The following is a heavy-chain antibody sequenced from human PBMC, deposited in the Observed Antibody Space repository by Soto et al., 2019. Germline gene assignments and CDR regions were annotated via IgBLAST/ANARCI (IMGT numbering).Heavy chain of an antibody. CDR3: ARAGYCSGGTCFHGNCDY. D-gene: IGHD2-15*01. Sequence: VASVKVSCKASGYTFTTYYMHWVRQAPGQGLEWLGIINPNGGSTTYAQKFQGRVTMTRDTSTSTVYLELSSLRSEDTAVYYCARAGYCSGGTCFHGNCDYWGQGTLVTVSS. V-gene: IGHV1-46*01. J-gene: IGHJ4*02. CDR1: GYTFTTYY. CDR2: INPNGGST.